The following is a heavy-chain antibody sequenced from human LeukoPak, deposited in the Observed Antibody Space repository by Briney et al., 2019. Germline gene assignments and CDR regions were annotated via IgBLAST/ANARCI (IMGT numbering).Heavy chain of an antibody. CDR2: ISSSSSTI. D-gene: IGHD3-3*01. V-gene: IGHV3-48*04. CDR3: ARDYAYYDFWSGPDY. J-gene: IGHJ4*02. Sequence: PGGSLRLSCAASGFTFSSYSMNWVRQAPGKGPEWVSYISSSSSTIYYADSVKGRFTISRDNAKNSLYLQMNSLRAEDTAVYYCARDYAYYDFWSGPDYWGQGTLVTVSS. CDR1: GFTFSSYS.